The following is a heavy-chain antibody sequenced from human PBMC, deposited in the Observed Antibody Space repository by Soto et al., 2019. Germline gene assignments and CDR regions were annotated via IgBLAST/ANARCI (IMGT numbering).Heavy chain of an antibody. Sequence: EVQLVESGGGLVKPGGSLRLSCAASGFTFSNAWMSWVRQAPGKGLEWVGRINRKTDGGTTDYAAPVTGRFTTSRDDSKSTLYLQMNSLKTEYTAVYYCTTRGGASWNRREVRYFDLWGRRTLVTVSS. J-gene: IGHJ2*01. D-gene: IGHD1-1*01. CDR3: TTRGGASWNRREVRYFDL. CDR1: GFTFSNAW. CDR2: INRKTDGGTT. V-gene: IGHV3-15*01.